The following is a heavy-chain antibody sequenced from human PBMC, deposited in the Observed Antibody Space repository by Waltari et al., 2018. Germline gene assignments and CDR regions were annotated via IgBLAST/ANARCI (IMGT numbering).Heavy chain of an antibody. CDR2: VDPEDGET. Sequence: EVQLLQYGAELKEPGTTARISCKVSGYTFSDYYIQWVQQAPGKGLRWMGLVDPEDGETIYADNFQGRVTISADTSTDTAFMELSSLRSEDTAVFYCATALGDSSSASRPFDFWGQGTMITVSS. V-gene: IGHV1-69-2*01. J-gene: IGHJ3*01. D-gene: IGHD6-19*01. CDR3: ATALGDSSSASRPFDF. CDR1: GYTFSDYY.